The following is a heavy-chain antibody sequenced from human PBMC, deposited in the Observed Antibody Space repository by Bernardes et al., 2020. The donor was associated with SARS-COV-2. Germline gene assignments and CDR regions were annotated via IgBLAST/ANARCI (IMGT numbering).Heavy chain of an antibody. Sequence: SETLSLTCTVSGGSISSHYWSWIRQPPGKGLEWIGYVYSSGSTKYNPSLKSRLTISVDTSENRFSLKLTSVTAADTALYYCARGGRDWGVVRDAFDIWGQGTLVTVSS. CDR3: ARGGRDWGVVRDAFDI. CDR1: GGSISSHY. D-gene: IGHD3-10*01. CDR2: VYSSGST. J-gene: IGHJ3*02. V-gene: IGHV4-59*11.